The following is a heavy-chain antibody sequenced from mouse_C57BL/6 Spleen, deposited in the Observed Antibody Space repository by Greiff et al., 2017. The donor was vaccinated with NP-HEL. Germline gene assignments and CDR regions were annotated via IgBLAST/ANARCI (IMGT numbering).Heavy chain of an antibody. CDR3: ARVIYYGNYRDYAMDY. CDR2: ISYDGSN. V-gene: IGHV3-6*01. CDR1: GYSITSGYY. D-gene: IGHD2-1*01. Sequence: VQLKESGPGLVKPSQSLSLTCSVTGYSITSGYYWNWIRQFPGNKLEWMGYISYDGSNNYNPSLKNRISITRDTSKNQLFLKLNSVTTEDTATYYCARVIYYGNYRDYAMDYWGQGTSVTVSS. J-gene: IGHJ4*01.